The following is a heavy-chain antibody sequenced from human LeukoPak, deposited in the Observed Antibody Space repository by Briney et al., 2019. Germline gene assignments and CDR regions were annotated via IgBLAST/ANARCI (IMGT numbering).Heavy chain of an antibody. V-gene: IGHV4-59*01. CDR3: ARRITVSATNWFDP. Sequence: SETLSLTCTVSGASISSSFWSWIRQSPGKGLEWLAYIYYTGSTQYNPSLKSRLTISLDTSKNQFSLRLSSVTAADTAIYYCARRITVSATNWFDPWGQGTLVTVSS. D-gene: IGHD6-19*01. J-gene: IGHJ5*02. CDR2: IYYTGST. CDR1: GASISSSF.